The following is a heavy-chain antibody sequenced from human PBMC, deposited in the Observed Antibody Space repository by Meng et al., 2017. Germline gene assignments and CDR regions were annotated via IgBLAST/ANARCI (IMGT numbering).Heavy chain of an antibody. D-gene: IGHD5-18*01. CDR1: GFTFDDYG. V-gene: IGHV3-20*04. CDR3: ARFYFGYSYGPHHFDY. CDR2: INWKGGST. Sequence: GGSLRLSCAASGFTFDDYGMSWVRQAPGKGLEWVSGINWKGGSTGYADSVKGRFTISRDNAKNSLYLQMNSLRAEDTALYYCARFYFGYSYGPHHFDYWGQGTLVTVSS. J-gene: IGHJ4*02.